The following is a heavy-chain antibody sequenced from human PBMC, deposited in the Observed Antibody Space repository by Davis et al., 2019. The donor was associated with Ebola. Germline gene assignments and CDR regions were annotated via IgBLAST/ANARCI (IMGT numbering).Heavy chain of an antibody. CDR1: GGNLSPYA. D-gene: IGHD1-26*01. Sequence: SVKVSCKGLGGNLSPYAISWVRQAPGQGLEWMGWAIPIFQTKRSAQKFQGRLTMTADTSAVYMELTSLRSEDTAVYYCATAAGERLDHFDSWGQGSLVTVSS. CDR2: AIPIFQTK. J-gene: IGHJ4*02. CDR3: ATAAGERLDHFDS. V-gene: IGHV1-69*06.